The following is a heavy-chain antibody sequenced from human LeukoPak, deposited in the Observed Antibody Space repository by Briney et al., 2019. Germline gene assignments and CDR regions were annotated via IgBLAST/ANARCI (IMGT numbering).Heavy chain of an antibody. CDR1: GLTFSDHW. CDR2: INQGGSGQ. Sequence: GGSLRLSCAASGLTFSDHWMGWVRQAPGKGLEWVANINQGGSGQFYVDSVKGRFIISRDNTENSLYLQMNSLRPEDTAVYFCARDGAVATIIRDNWFDPWGQGTRVTVSA. CDR3: ARDGAVATIIRDNWFDP. D-gene: IGHD5-12*01. V-gene: IGHV3-7*01. J-gene: IGHJ5*02.